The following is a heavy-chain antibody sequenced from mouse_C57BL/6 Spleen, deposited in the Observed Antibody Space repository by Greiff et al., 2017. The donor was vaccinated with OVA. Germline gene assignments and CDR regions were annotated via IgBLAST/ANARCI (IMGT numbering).Heavy chain of an antibody. CDR2: IYPGDGDT. V-gene: IGHV1-82*01. Sequence: VQLQQSGPELVKPGASVKISCKASGYAFSSSCMNWVKQRPGKGLEWIGRIYPGDGDTNYNGKFKGKATLTADKSSSTAYMQLSSLTSEDSAVYFCARWYGSSYGYFDVWGTGTTVTVSS. CDR1: GYAFSSSC. J-gene: IGHJ1*03. CDR3: ARWYGSSYGYFDV. D-gene: IGHD1-1*01.